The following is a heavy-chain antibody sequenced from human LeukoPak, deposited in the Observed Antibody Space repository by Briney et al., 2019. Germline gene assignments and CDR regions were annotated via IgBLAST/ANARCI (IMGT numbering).Heavy chain of an antibody. D-gene: IGHD6-19*01. Sequence: GGSLRLSCAASGFTFSSNGMHWVRQAPGKGLEWVAIIWYDGSKEYYADSVKGRFTISRDNSMNTLHLQMNSLRAEDTAVYYCARLTGWSAIDYWGQGTQVTVSS. CDR2: IWYDGSKE. CDR3: ARLTGWSAIDY. V-gene: IGHV3-33*01. J-gene: IGHJ4*02. CDR1: GFTFSSNG.